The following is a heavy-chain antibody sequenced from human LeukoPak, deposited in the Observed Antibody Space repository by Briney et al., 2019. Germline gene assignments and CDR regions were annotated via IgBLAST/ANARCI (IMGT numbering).Heavy chain of an antibody. CDR3: ASGGYCSGGSCYEGSFKY. J-gene: IGHJ4*02. V-gene: IGHV1-18*01. CDR2: ISGYNGNT. D-gene: IGHD2-15*01. Sequence: LGASVKVSCKASGYTFTSYGISWVRQAPGQGLDWMGWISGYNGNTNYAQNLQGRVTMTTDTSTSTAYMELRSLRSDDTAVYYCASGGYCSGGSCYEGSFKYWGQGTLVTVSS. CDR1: GYTFTSYG.